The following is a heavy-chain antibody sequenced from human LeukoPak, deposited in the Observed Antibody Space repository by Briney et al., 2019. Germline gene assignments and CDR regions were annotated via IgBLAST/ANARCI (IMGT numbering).Heavy chain of an antibody. D-gene: IGHD3-9*01. CDR1: GFTFSSYV. V-gene: IGHV3-30*02. CDR3: AKGGWYYDILTEYYFDY. J-gene: IGHJ4*02. Sequence: GGSLRLSCAASGFTFSSYVMHWVRQAPGKGLEWVAFIRYDGSNKYYADSVKGRFTISRDNSKNTLYLQMNSLRAEDTAVYYCAKGGWYYDILTEYYFDYWGQGTLVTVPS. CDR2: IRYDGSNK.